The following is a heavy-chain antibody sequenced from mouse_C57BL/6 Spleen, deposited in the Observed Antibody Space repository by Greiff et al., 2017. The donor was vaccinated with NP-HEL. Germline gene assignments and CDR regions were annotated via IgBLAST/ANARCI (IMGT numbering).Heavy chain of an antibody. CDR1: GYSITSGYY. J-gene: IGHJ4*01. D-gene: IGHD2-2*01. V-gene: IGHV3-6*01. CDR3: ASEGIYYGYDDAMDY. Sequence: EVKLMESGPGLVKPSQSLSLTCSVTGYSITSGYYWNWIRQFPGNKLEWMGYISYDGSNNYNPSLKNRISITRDTSKNQFFLKLNSVTTEDTATYYCASEGIYYGYDDAMDYWGQGTSVTVSS. CDR2: ISYDGSN.